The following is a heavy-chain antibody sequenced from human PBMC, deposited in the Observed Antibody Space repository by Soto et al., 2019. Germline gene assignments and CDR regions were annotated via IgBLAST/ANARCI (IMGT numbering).Heavy chain of an antibody. CDR3: ARGIGLAVAGTTFDY. CDR1: GFTFSSYS. Sequence: EVQLVESGGGLVQPGGSLRLSCAASGFTFSSYSMNWVRQAPGKGLEWVSYISSSSSTIYYADSVKGRFTISRDNAKNSLYLQMNSLRDVDTAVYYCARGIGLAVAGTTFDYWGQGTLVTVSS. J-gene: IGHJ4*02. CDR2: ISSSSSTI. V-gene: IGHV3-48*02. D-gene: IGHD6-19*01.